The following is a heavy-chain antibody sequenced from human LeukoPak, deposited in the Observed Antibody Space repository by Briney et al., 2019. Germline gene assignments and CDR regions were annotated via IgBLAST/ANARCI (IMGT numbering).Heavy chain of an antibody. V-gene: IGHV1-69*05. D-gene: IGHD6-13*01. J-gene: IGHJ4*02. CDR1: GATFSSYP. Sequence: SVKLSCTASGATFSSYPISWLRQAPGQGLEWIGGISPVFGTPKYAQKFQGRVTITTDEATTTAYMELRSLRADDTAVYYCARPRYSSSWYHPFDYWGQGTLVTVSS. CDR3: ARPRYSSSWYHPFDY. CDR2: ISPVFGTP.